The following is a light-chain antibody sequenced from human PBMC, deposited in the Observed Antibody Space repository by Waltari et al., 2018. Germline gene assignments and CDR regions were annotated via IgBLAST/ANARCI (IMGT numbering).Light chain of an antibody. J-gene: IGLJ3*02. V-gene: IGLV2-23*01. Sequence: QPALTQPAPVSGPPGQATTIPCTGTSSDVGGFNLAPWYQQHAGKAPKLMISEGSERPSGVSNRFSGSKSGNTASLTISGLQAEDEADYYCCSYAGSKTWVFGGGTKLTVL. CDR2: EGS. CDR1: SSDVGGFNL. CDR3: CSYAGSKTWV.